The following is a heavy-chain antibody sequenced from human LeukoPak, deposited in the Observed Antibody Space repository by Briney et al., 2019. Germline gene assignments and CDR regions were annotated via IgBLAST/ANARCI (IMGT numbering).Heavy chain of an antibody. D-gene: IGHD6-19*01. CDR1: GGSLSSGTYY. CDR3: ARGTYSSGWYWGDAFDI. CDR2: VYTSGST. V-gene: IGHV4-61*02. Sequence: PSETLSLTCTVSGGSLSSGTYYWSWIRQPAGKGLEWIGRVYTSGSTDDNPSLKSRVTMSVDTSKNQVSLKLSSVTAADTAVYYCARGTYSSGWYWGDAFDIWGQGTMVTVSS. J-gene: IGHJ3*02.